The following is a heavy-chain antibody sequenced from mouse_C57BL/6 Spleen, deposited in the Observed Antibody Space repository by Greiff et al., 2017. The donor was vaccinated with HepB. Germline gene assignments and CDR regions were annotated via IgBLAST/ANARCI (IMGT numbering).Heavy chain of an antibody. D-gene: IGHD2-4*01. Sequence: EVQVVESGGGLVKPGGSLKLSCAASGFTFSDYGMHWVRQAPEKGLEWVAYISSGSSTIYYADTVKGRFTISRDNAKNTLFLQMTSLRSEDTAMYYCARGYDYDGWYFDVWGTGTTVTVSS. V-gene: IGHV5-17*01. CDR1: GFTFSDYG. J-gene: IGHJ1*03. CDR3: ARGYDYDGWYFDV. CDR2: ISSGSSTI.